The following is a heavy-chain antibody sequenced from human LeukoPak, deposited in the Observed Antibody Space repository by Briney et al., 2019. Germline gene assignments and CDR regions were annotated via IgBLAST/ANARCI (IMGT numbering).Heavy chain of an antibody. CDR1: GLTFSSYW. CDR3: ARGPSGGNGFSY. CDR2: IKQDGSER. V-gene: IGHV3-7*04. D-gene: IGHD2-15*01. J-gene: IGHJ4*02. Sequence: GGSLRLSCAASGLTFSSYWMSWVRQAPGKGLEWVANIKQDGSERYYVDSVKGRFTISRDNAKNSLYLQMNSLRAVDTAVYYCARGPSGGNGFSYWGLGTLVTVSS.